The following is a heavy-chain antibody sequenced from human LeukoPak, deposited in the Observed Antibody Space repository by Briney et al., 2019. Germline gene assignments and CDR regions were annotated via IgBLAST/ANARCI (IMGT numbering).Heavy chain of an antibody. CDR2: MNPNSGNT. Sequence: GASVKVFCKASGYTFTSYDINCVRQATGQGLEWMGWMNPNSGNTGYAQKFQGRVTMTRTTSISTAYMEMRSLRSEDTAVYYCARGGGGDMNGYDPFDYWGQGTLVTVSS. J-gene: IGHJ4*02. CDR1: GYTFTSYD. CDR3: ARGGGGDMNGYDPFDY. D-gene: IGHD5-12*01. V-gene: IGHV1-8*01.